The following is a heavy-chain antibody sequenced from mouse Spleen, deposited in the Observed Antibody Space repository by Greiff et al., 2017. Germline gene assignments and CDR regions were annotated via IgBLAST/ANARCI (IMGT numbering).Heavy chain of an antibody. V-gene: IGHV1-52*01. CDR1: GYTFTSYW. J-gene: IGHJ2*01. CDR3: ARGGAFYYFDY. D-gene: IGHD6-1*01. CDR2: IDPSDSGT. Sequence: QVQLQQSGAELVRPGSSVKLSCKASGYTFTSYWMHWVKQRPIQGLEWIGNIDPSDSGTHYNQKFKDKATLTVDKSSSTAYMQLSSLTSEDSAVYYCARGGAFYYFDYWGQGTTLTVSS.